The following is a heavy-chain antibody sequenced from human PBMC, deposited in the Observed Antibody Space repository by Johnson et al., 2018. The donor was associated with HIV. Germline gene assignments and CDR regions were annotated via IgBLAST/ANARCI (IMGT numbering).Heavy chain of an antibody. CDR1: GFIVSSNY. CDR2: VYRDGIT. CDR3: AGKTGYDAFDI. V-gene: IGHV3-53*01. Sequence: MQLVESGGGLIQPGGSLRLSCAASGFIVSSNYMSWVRQAPGKGLEWVSVVYRDGITFYADSVKGRFTISRDNSKNTLYLQRNRRRAEDTAVYVCAGKTGYDAFDIWGQGTMVTVSS. D-gene: IGHD7-27*01. J-gene: IGHJ3*02.